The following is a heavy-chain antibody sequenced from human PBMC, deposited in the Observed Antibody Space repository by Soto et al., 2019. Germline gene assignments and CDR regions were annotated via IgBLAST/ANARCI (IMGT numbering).Heavy chain of an antibody. CDR2: IYYSGST. CDR1: GGSISSSSYY. Sequence: SETLSLTCTVSGGSISSSSYYWGWIRQPPGKGLEWIGSIYYSGSTYYNPSLKSRVTISVDTSKNQFSLKLSSVTAADTAVYYCASGSGWYRRSVPDWFDPWGQGTLVTVSS. V-gene: IGHV4-39*01. D-gene: IGHD6-19*01. J-gene: IGHJ5*02. CDR3: ASGSGWYRRSVPDWFDP.